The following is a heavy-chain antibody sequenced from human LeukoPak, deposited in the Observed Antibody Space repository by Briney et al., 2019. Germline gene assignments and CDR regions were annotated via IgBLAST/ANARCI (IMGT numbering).Heavy chain of an antibody. Sequence: GASVKVSCKASGYTSTSYDINWVRQATGQGLEWMGWMNPNSGNTGYAQKFQGRVTMTRNTSISTAYMELSSLRSEDTAVYYCARRTSAGATLSDYWGQGTLVTVSS. CDR3: ARRTSAGATLSDY. J-gene: IGHJ4*02. CDR1: GYTSTSYD. V-gene: IGHV1-8*01. CDR2: MNPNSGNT. D-gene: IGHD1-26*01.